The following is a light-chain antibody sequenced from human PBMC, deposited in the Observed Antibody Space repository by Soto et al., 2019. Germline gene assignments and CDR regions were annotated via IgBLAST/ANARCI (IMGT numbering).Light chain of an antibody. Sequence: EIVMTQSPATLSVSPGERATLSCRASQSVSSNLAWYQQNPGQAPRLLIYGASTRATGIPARFSGSGSVTECTLTISSLQSEDFAVYYCHQYNNWPPYTFGQGTKLEIK. CDR2: GAS. CDR3: HQYNNWPPYT. V-gene: IGKV3-15*01. CDR1: QSVSSN. J-gene: IGKJ2*01.